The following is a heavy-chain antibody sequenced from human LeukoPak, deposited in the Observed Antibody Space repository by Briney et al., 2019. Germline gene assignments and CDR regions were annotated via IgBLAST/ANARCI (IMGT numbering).Heavy chain of an antibody. CDR2: ISSRGSTI. CDR3: ARVTLGY. Sequence: GGPLRLFCAASGFTYSSYEMIWVRQAPGKGLEGVSYISSRGSTIYYADSVKGRFTISRDNAKNSLYLQMNSLRAEDTAVCYCARVTLGYWGQGTLVTVSS. CDR1: GFTYSSYE. J-gene: IGHJ4*02. V-gene: IGHV3-48*03. D-gene: IGHD7-27*01.